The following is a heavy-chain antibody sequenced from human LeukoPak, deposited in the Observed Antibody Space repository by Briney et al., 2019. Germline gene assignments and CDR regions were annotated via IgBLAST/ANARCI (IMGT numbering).Heavy chain of an antibody. V-gene: IGHV4-4*07. Sequence: SETLSLTCTVSGGSISSSSWSWIRQPAGKGLEWIGRVYTSGSTNYNYNPSLKSRLTMSVDTSKNQFSLKLSSVTAADTAVYYCARDPNSALWGQGTLVTVSS. D-gene: IGHD2-21*01. CDR3: ARDPNSAL. CDR2: VYTSGST. CDR1: GGSISSSS. J-gene: IGHJ4*02.